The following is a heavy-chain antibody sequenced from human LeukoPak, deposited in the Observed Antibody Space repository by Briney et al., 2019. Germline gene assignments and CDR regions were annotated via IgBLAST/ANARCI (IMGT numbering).Heavy chain of an antibody. CDR1: GDSISSSNYF. CDR2: MFYYGST. D-gene: IGHD3-22*01. J-gene: IGHJ4*02. CDR3: ARDGDYYDSSGYYSYFDY. V-gene: IGHV4-39*07. Sequence: SETLSLTCTVSGDSISSSNYFWGWIRQPPGKGLEWIGSMFYYGSTYYNASLKSRVTISLDTSKKQFSLKLRSVTAADTAVYYCARDGDYYDSSGYYSYFDYWGQGTLVTVSS.